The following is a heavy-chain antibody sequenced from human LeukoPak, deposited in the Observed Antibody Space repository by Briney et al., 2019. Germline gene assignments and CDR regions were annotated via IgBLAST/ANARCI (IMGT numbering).Heavy chain of an antibody. D-gene: IGHD5/OR15-5a*01. CDR3: ARGVKGAPRYYGMDV. V-gene: IGHV3-21*01. CDR1: GFTSSSYS. J-gene: IGHJ6*02. CDR2: ISSSSSYI. Sequence: GGSLRLSCAASGFTSSSYSMNWVRQAPVKGLEWVSSISSSSSYIYYAELVKGRFTISRGNAKNSLYLQMNSLRAEDTAVYYCARGVKGAPRYYGMDVWGQGTTVTVSS.